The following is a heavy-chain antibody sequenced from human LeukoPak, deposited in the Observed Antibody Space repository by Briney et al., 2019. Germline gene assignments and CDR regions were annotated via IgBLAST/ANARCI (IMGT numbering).Heavy chain of an antibody. J-gene: IGHJ4*02. D-gene: IGHD3-3*01. CDR1: GFTFSSYA. V-gene: IGHV3-23*01. CDR2: ISGSGGST. Sequence: GGSLRLSCAASGFTFSSYAMSWVRQAPGKGLEWVSAISGSGGSTYYADSVKGRFTISRDNPKNTLYLQMDSLRAEDTAVYYCAKVWSWARYFDYWGQGTLVTVSS. CDR3: AKVWSWARYFDY.